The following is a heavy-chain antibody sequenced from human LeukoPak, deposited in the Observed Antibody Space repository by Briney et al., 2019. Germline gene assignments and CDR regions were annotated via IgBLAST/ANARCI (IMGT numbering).Heavy chain of an antibody. CDR3: ARDEGKVVVVPAFPDY. Sequence: ASVKVSCKASGYTFTSYYMHWVRQAPGQGLEWMGIINPSGGSTSCAQKFQGRVTMTRDTSTSTVYMELSSLRSEDTAVHYCARDEGKVVVVPAFPDYWGQGTLVTVSS. J-gene: IGHJ4*02. CDR2: INPSGGST. V-gene: IGHV1-46*03. CDR1: GYTFTSYY. D-gene: IGHD2-2*01.